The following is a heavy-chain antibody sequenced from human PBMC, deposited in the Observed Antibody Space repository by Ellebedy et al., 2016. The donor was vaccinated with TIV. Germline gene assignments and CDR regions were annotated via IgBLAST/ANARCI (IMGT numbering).Heavy chain of an antibody. J-gene: IGHJ4*02. Sequence: GESLKISCAASRFTFSSYSMNWVRQAPGKGPEWVSYISRGSSIIYYADSLKGRFTISRDNSKSTLYLQMNSLSSDDTAVYFCARGDSSGWFVYWGQGTLVSVSS. D-gene: IGHD6-19*01. CDR1: RFTFSSYS. CDR3: ARGDSSGWFVY. V-gene: IGHV3-48*01. CDR2: ISRGSSII.